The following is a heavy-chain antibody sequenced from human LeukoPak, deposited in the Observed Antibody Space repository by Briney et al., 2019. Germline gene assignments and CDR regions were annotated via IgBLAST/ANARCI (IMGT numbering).Heavy chain of an antibody. J-gene: IGHJ5*02. CDR2: INAGNGNT. CDR3: ARDRGCSSTSCYMLNWFDP. Sequence: ASVKVSCKASGYTFTSYAMHWVRQAPGQRLEWMGWINAGNGNTKYSQKFQGRVTITRDTSASTAYMELSSLRPEDTAVYYCARDRGCSSTSCYMLNWFDPWGQGTLVTVSS. CDR1: GYTFTSYA. D-gene: IGHD2-2*02. V-gene: IGHV1-3*01.